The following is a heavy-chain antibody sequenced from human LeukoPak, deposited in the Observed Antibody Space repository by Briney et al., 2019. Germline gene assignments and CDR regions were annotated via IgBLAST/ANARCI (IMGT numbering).Heavy chain of an antibody. V-gene: IGHV3-23*01. D-gene: IGHD5-24*01. Sequence: GGSLRLSCAASGFTFSSYAMSWVRQAPGKGLEWVSAISGRGGSTYYADSVKGRFTISRDNSKNTLYLQMNSLRAEDTAVYYCAKDVEMATIFSSFDYWGQGTLVTVSS. CDR3: AKDVEMATIFSSFDY. CDR2: ISGRGGST. CDR1: GFTFSSYA. J-gene: IGHJ4*02.